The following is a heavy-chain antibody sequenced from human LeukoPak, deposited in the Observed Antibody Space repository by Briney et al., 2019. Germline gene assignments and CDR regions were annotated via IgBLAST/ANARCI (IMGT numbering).Heavy chain of an antibody. CDR2: ISYDGSNK. D-gene: IGHD2-15*01. CDR1: GFTFNTYA. Sequence: PGGSLRLSCAASGFTFNTYAMHWVRQAPGKGLEWVAGISYDGSNKYYADSVKGRFTISRDNSKNTLYLQMDSLRAEDTAVFYCARDGVALYYYYGMDVCGQGTTVTVSS. V-gene: IGHV3-30-3*01. CDR3: ARDGVALYYYYGMDV. J-gene: IGHJ6*02.